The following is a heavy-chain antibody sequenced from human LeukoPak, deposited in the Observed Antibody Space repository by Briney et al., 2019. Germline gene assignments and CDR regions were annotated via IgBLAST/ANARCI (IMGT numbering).Heavy chain of an antibody. CDR3: AKDFRIGYSAHFDY. D-gene: IGHD2-21*01. J-gene: IGHJ4*02. V-gene: IGHV3-53*01. CDR1: GFSVSSSY. Sequence: PGGSLRLSCAASGFSVSSSYMNWVRQAPEKGLEFVSGIYENGGTTYYADSVKGRFSISRDNSKNTLYLQMDSLRGEDTAVYYCAKDFRIGYSAHFDYWGQGALVTVSS. CDR2: IYENGGTT.